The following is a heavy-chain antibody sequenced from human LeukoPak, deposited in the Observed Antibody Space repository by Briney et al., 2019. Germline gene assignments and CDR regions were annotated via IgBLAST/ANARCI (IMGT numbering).Heavy chain of an antibody. CDR2: ISSSSKYI. CDR3: VSLMAVDYYFDY. D-gene: IGHD2-8*01. V-gene: IGHV3-11*06. Sequence: PGGSLRLSCAASGFTFSDYYMSWIRQAPGKGLEWVSFISSSSKYIYYADSVKGRFSVSRDNAKNSLYLQMNSLRGEDTALYYCVSLMAVDYYFDYWGQGALVTVSS. J-gene: IGHJ4*02. CDR1: GFTFSDYY.